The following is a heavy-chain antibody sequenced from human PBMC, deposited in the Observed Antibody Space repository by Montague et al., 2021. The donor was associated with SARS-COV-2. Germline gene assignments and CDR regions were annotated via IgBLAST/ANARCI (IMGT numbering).Heavy chain of an antibody. CDR3: AKVKHVHYDFWSGYRGGYFDY. V-gene: IGHV3-48*01. D-gene: IGHD3-3*01. J-gene: IGHJ4*02. Sequence: SLRLSCSASGFTFSSYSMNWVRQAPGKGLEWVSYISSSSSTIYYXDSVKGRFTISGDNSKNTLYLQMNSLRAEDTAVYYCAKVKHVHYDFWSGYRGGYFDYWGQGTLVTVSS. CDR1: GFTFSSYS. CDR2: ISSSSSTI.